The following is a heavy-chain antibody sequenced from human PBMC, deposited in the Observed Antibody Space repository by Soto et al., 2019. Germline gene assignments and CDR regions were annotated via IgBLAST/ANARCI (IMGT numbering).Heavy chain of an antibody. J-gene: IGHJ3*02. CDR3: ASRGGYCSGGSCLYAFDI. D-gene: IGHD2-15*01. CDR2: ISCRGSTI. V-gene: IGHV3-11*01. Sequence: PGGSLRLSCAASGFTFSDYYVSWIRQAPGKGLEWVSYISCRGSTIYYADSVKGRFTISRDNAKNSLYLQMNSLRAEDTAVYYCASRGGYCSGGSCLYAFDIWGQGTMVTVSS. CDR1: GFTFSDYY.